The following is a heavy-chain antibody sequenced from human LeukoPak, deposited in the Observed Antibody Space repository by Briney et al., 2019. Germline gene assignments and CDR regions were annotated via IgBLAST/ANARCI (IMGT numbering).Heavy chain of an antibody. CDR2: ISRSGTII. J-gene: IGHJ4*02. CDR1: GFTFSGYE. D-gene: IGHD3-3*01. CDR3: ARERDDYYFDY. Sequence: GGSLRLSCAASGFTFSGYEMNWVRQAPGKGLEWVSYISRSGTIISYADSVRGRLTISRDDAKNSLYLQMNSLRAEDTAVYYCARERDDYYFDYWGQGTLVTVSA. V-gene: IGHV3-48*03.